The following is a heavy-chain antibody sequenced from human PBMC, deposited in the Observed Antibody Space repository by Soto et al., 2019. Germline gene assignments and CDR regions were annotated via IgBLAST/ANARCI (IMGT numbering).Heavy chain of an antibody. CDR1: GFTFDDYG. J-gene: IGHJ4*02. D-gene: IGHD6-19*01. CDR2: ISWNSGSI. V-gene: IGHV3-9*01. CDR3: AKSNNTGWFYFDY. Sequence: EVQLVESGGGLVQPGRSLRLSCAASGFTFDDYGMHWVRQGPGKGLEWVSGISWNSGSIGYAEFAKGRFTISRDNARNYLYLQMNSLRAEDTAFYFCAKSNNTGWFYFDYWGQGTLVTVSS.